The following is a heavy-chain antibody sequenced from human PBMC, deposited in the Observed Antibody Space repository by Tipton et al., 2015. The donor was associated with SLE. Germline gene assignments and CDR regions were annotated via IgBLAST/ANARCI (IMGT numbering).Heavy chain of an antibody. V-gene: IGHV3-9*01. D-gene: IGHD3-9*01. CDR2: ISYNSGTM. CDR3: AKDRMSASYYYFDL. Sequence: SLRLSCTASGFSIDDYAMHWVRQAPGKGLEWVSGISYNSGTMGYADSVKGRFIISRDNAKNSLYLQMNSLRPEDTAFYHCAKDRMSASYYYFDLWGQGTPVTVSS. J-gene: IGHJ4*02. CDR1: GFSIDDYA.